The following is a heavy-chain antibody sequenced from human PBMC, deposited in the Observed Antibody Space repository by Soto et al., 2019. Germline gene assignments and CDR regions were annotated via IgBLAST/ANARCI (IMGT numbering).Heavy chain of an antibody. CDR3: ARDQIAAAGIYYYYYGMDV. CDR1: GGSISSSNW. CDR2: IYHSGST. Sequence: QVQLQESGPGLVKPSGTLSLTCAVSGGSISSSNWWSWVRQPPGKGLEWIGEIYHSGSTNYNPSLKSRVTILVDKSKNQFSLKLSSVTAADTAVYYCARDQIAAAGIYYYYYGMDVWGQGTTVTVSS. V-gene: IGHV4-4*02. J-gene: IGHJ6*02. D-gene: IGHD6-13*01.